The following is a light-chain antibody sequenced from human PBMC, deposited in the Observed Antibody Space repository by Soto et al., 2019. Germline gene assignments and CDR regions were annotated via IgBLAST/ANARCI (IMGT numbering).Light chain of an antibody. Sequence: QSALTQPRSVSGSPGQSVTISCTVTSSDVGVYKYISWYQQFPGKAPKVMIYDVSKRPSGVPDRFSGSKSDNTASLTISGLQAEDEADYCCCSFAGSYPYVFGTGTKLTVL. V-gene: IGLV2-11*01. J-gene: IGLJ1*01. CDR2: DVS. CDR3: CSFAGSYPYV. CDR1: SSDVGVYKY.